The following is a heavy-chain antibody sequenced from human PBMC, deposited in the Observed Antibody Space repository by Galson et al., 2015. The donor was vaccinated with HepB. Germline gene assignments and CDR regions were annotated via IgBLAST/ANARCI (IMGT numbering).Heavy chain of an antibody. D-gene: IGHD7-27*01. J-gene: IGHJ4*02. Sequence: SVKVSCKASGYTFTSYYMHWVRQAPGQGLEWMGIINPSGGSTSYAQKFQGRVTMTRDTSTSTAYMELSSLRSEDTAVYYCAAVFNWGSSFDYWGQGTLVTVSS. V-gene: IGHV1-46*01. CDR3: AAVFNWGSSFDY. CDR1: GYTFTSYY. CDR2: INPSGGST.